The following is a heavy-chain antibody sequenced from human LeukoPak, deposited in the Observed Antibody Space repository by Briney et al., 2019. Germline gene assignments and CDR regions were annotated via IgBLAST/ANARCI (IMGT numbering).Heavy chain of an antibody. Sequence: SETLSLTCAVYGGSFSGYYWSWIRQPPGKGLEWIGEINHSGSTNYNPSLKSRVTISVDTSKNQFSLKLSSVTAADTAAYYCARGRLGRARYCSSTSCSVYFDYWGQGTLVTVSS. D-gene: IGHD2-2*01. CDR1: GGSFSGYY. CDR2: INHSGST. CDR3: ARGRLGRARYCSSTSCSVYFDY. J-gene: IGHJ4*02. V-gene: IGHV4-34*01.